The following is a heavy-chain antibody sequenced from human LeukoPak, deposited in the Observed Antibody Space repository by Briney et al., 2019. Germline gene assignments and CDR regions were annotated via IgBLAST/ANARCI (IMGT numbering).Heavy chain of an antibody. V-gene: IGHV4-34*01. Sequence: SETLSLTCAVYGGSFSGYYWSWIRQPPGKGLEWIGEINHSGSTNYNPSLKSRVTISVDTSKNQFSLRLSSVTAADTAVYYCARDWGVSARPGYMDVWGEGTTVTVSS. CDR3: ARDWGVSARPGYMDV. J-gene: IGHJ6*03. CDR2: INHSGST. CDR1: GGSFSGYY. D-gene: IGHD6-6*01.